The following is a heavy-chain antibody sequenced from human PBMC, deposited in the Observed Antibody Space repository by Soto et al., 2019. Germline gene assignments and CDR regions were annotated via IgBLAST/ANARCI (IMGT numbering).Heavy chain of an antibody. CDR1: ILSLTNSRLG. CDR3: ARIRPYRTGGDENYCDP. J-gene: IGHJ5*02. CDR2: IFADDAQ. Sequence: QVTLKESGPVLVKPPETLTLSCIVSILSLTNSRLGVSWIRQSTGTALEWHAHIFADDAQSYSSSLKNRLTIFQDTTQSQLVLTMTNMDPMDTATYYCARIRPYRTGGDENYCDPWGKGSLVTVST. D-gene: IGHD1-7*01. V-gene: IGHV2-26*01.